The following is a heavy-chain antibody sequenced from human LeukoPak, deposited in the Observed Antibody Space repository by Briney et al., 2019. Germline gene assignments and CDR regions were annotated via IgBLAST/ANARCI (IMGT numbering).Heavy chain of an antibody. CDR1: GGSFSGYY. CDR2: INHSGST. D-gene: IGHD2-21*02. Sequence: SETLSLTCAVYGGSFSGYYWSWIRQPPGKGLEWIGEINHSGSTNYNPSLKSRATISVDTSKNQFSLKLSSVTAADTAVYYCARTAVVTAFDYWGQGTLVTVSS. V-gene: IGHV4-34*01. CDR3: ARTAVVTAFDY. J-gene: IGHJ4*02.